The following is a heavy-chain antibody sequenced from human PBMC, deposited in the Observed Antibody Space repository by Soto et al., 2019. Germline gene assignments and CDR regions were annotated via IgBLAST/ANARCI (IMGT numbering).Heavy chain of an antibody. J-gene: IGHJ6*02. CDR3: ARDPLIGTTDYGLDV. D-gene: IGHD1-7*01. Sequence: EVQLVESGGGLVQPGGSLRLSCAASGFTFSTYWMHWVRQPPGKGLVWVSRINNDGSNTAYADSVKGRFTISRDNAQRTLYLLMNSLRAEDTAVYYCARDPLIGTTDYGLDVWGQGTTVSVSS. V-gene: IGHV3-74*01. CDR2: INNDGSNT. CDR1: GFTFSTYW.